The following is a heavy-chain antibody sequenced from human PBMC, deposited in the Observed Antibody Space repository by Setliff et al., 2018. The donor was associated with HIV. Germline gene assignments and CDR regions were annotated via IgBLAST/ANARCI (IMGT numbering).Heavy chain of an antibody. J-gene: IGHJ5*02. CDR2: IYHSGST. Sequence: PSETLSLTCTVSGVSISTYYWIWIRQSPGKGLEWIGSIYHSGSTYYNPSLRSRVTISVDTSKNQFSLKLSSVTAADTAVYYCARDAPTVYANGWFDPWGQETLGTVSS. CDR3: ARDAPTVYANGWFDP. CDR1: GVSISTYY. V-gene: IGHV4-59*12. D-gene: IGHD2-8*01.